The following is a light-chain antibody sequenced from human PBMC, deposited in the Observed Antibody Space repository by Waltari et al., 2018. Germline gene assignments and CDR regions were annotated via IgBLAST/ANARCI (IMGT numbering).Light chain of an antibody. V-gene: IGKV3-20*01. CDR1: QSVSRV. CDR3: QMYVRLPVT. J-gene: IGKJ1*01. CDR2: GAS. Sequence: EIVLTQSPGTLSLSPGERATLPCRASQSVSRVLAWYQQRPGQAPRLLIYGASNRATGTPERISGIGSGTDFNLTISRLEPGDFAMYYCQMYVRLPVTFGQGTKVEIK.